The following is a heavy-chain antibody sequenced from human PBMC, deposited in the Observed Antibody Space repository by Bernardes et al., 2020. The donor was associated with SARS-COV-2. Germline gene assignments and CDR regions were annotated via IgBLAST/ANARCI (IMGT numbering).Heavy chain of an antibody. CDR2: VDGSSKNI. CDR1: GFTFSRFA. Sequence: GGSLRLSCAVSGFTFSRFAMAWVRQAPGKGLEIVAGVDGSSKNIFYASSVRGRFTISKDRSNNIVFLHMDSLTAADTGTYYCAKEFIVGDSLWYFDVWGRGTLVTVSS. CDR3: AKEFIVGDSLWYFDV. D-gene: IGHD4-17*01. V-gene: IGHV3-23*05. J-gene: IGHJ2*01.